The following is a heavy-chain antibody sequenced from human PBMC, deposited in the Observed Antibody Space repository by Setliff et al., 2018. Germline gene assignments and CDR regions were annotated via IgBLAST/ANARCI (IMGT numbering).Heavy chain of an antibody. D-gene: IGHD3-10*01. CDR2: IYYSGST. V-gene: IGHV4-39*01. CDR3: ARCYGVRGVAYYFDY. Sequence: KSSETLSLTCTVSGGSISSSSYYWGWIRQPPGKGLEWIGSIYYSGSTYYNPSLKSRVTISVDTSKNQFSLKLSSVTAADTAVYYCARCYGVRGVAYYFDYWGQGTLVTVSS. CDR1: GGSISSSSYY. J-gene: IGHJ4*02.